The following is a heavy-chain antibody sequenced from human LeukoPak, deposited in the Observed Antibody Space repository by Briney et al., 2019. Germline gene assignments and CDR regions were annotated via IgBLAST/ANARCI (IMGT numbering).Heavy chain of an antibody. J-gene: IGHJ4*02. Sequence: PGGSLRLSCAASGFTFSSYAMSWVRQAPGKGLEWVSVITNSGGSTYYTDSVKGRFTISRDNSKNALYLQMNSLRAEDTAVYYCATVAIRPDYWGQGTLVTVSS. V-gene: IGHV3-23*01. CDR2: ITNSGGST. CDR1: GFTFSSYA. CDR3: ATVAIRPDY. D-gene: IGHD6-6*01.